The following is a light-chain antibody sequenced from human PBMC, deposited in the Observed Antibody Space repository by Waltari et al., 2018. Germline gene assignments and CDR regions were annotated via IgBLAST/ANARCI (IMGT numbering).Light chain of an antibody. Sequence: DIQMTQSPSTLSASVGDRVTITCRASQSISSWVGWYQQKPVKAPKLLIYKASSLKSGVPSRFSGSGSGTEFILTISSLQPDDFATYYCQQYNNWDTFGQGTKLEIK. J-gene: IGKJ2*01. CDR3: QQYNNWDT. V-gene: IGKV1-5*03. CDR2: KAS. CDR1: QSISSW.